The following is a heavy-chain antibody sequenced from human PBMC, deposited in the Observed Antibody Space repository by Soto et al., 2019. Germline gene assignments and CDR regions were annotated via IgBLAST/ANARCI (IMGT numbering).Heavy chain of an antibody. CDR3: ARRWNDSHYYYYGMDV. CDR2: IYYSGST. J-gene: IGHJ6*02. V-gene: IGHV4-39*01. CDR1: GGSISSSSYY. Sequence: SETLSLTCTVSGGSISSSSYYWGWIRQPPGKGLEWIGSIYYSGSTYYNPSLKSRVTISVDTSKNQFSLKLSSVTAADTAVYYCARRWNDSHYYYYGMDVWGQGTTVTVSS. D-gene: IGHD1-1*01.